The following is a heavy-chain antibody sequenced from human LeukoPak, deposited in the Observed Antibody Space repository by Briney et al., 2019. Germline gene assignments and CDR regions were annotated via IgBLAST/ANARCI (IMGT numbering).Heavy chain of an antibody. CDR2: IYYSGST. J-gene: IGHJ4*02. V-gene: IGHV4-30-4*01. Sequence: PSETLSLTCTVSGGSISSGDYYWSWVRQPPGRGLGWIGDIYYSGSTKYSPSLKSRVTISIDTSKHLFSLRLNSVTAADTAVYYCARVSLPIYFDYWGPGTLVTVSS. CDR3: ARVSLPIYFDY. CDR1: GGSISSGDYY.